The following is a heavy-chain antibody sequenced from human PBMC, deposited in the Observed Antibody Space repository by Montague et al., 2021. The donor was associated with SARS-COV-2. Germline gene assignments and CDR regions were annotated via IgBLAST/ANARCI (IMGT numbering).Heavy chain of an antibody. V-gene: IGHV4-30-2*04. Sequence: NPSLNSRVTISLDTSNNQFSLRLTSVTTSDTAVYYCARGRVTRAGFDYWGQGILVTVSS. D-gene: IGHD2-21*02. CDR3: ARGRVTRAGFDY. J-gene: IGHJ4*02.